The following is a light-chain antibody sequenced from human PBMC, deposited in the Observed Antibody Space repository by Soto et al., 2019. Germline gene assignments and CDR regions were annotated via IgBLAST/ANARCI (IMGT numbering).Light chain of an antibody. CDR3: QSYDSSLSGSMV. Sequence: QSVLTQPPSVSGAPGQRVTNSCTGSSSNIGAGYDVHWYQQLPGTAPKLLIYGNSNRPSGVPDRFSGSKSGTSASLAITGLQAEDEADYYCQSYDSSLSGSMVFGGGTKLTVL. CDR1: SSNIGAGYD. V-gene: IGLV1-40*01. CDR2: GNS. J-gene: IGLJ3*02.